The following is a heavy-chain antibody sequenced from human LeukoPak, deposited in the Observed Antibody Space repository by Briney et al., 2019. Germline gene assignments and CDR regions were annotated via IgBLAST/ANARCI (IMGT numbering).Heavy chain of an antibody. V-gene: IGHV3-74*01. CDR2: INSDGRSA. D-gene: IGHD5-18*01. CDR3: ARENLNSHGVDFDY. J-gene: IGHJ4*02. Sequence: PSETLSLTCTVSGGSISSTTYFWDWIRQPPGKGLVWVSHINSDGRSATYADSVKGRFTISRDNAKNTPYLQMNSLRAEDTAVYYCARENLNSHGVDFDYWGQGTLVTVSS. CDR1: GGSISSTTYF.